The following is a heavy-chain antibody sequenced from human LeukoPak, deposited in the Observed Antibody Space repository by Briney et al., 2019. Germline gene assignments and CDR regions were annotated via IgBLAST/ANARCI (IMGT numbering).Heavy chain of an antibody. D-gene: IGHD5-24*01. V-gene: IGHV1-69*13. CDR3: ARCNIGDGYNLYYYYMDV. Sequence: ASVKVSCKASGGTFSSYAISWVRQAPGQGLEWMGGIIPIFGTANYAQKFQGRVTITADESTSTAYMELSSLRSEDTAVYHCARCNIGDGYNLYYYYMDVWGKGTTVTISS. J-gene: IGHJ6*03. CDR2: IIPIFGTA. CDR1: GGTFSSYA.